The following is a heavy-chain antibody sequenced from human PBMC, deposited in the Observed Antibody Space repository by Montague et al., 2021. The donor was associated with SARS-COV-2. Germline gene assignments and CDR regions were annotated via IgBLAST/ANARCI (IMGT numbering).Heavy chain of an antibody. CDR3: ARAYCGGDCHVGP. J-gene: IGHJ5*02. CDR1: GTSITSYY. D-gene: IGHD2-21*02. Sequence: SETLSLTCSVSGTSITSYYWNWIRQPPGKGLEWIGYISDSGSTNXXPSLKSRVTMSVDTSKNQMSLRLSSVTAADTAVYYCARAYCGGDCHVGPWGQGILVTVSS. CDR2: ISDSGST. V-gene: IGHV4-59*01.